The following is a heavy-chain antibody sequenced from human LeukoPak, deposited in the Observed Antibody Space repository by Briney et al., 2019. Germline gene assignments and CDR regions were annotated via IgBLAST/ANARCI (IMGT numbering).Heavy chain of an antibody. D-gene: IGHD6-13*01. CDR3: AGYSSSRCDY. J-gene: IGHJ4*02. V-gene: IGHV4-39*01. Sequence: SETLSLTCTVSGGSISSSSYYWGWIRQPPGKGLEWIGSIYYSGSTYYNPSLKSRVTISVDTSKNQFSLKLSSVTAADTAVYYCAGYSSSRCDYWGQGTLVTVSS. CDR2: IYYSGST. CDR1: GGSISSSSYY.